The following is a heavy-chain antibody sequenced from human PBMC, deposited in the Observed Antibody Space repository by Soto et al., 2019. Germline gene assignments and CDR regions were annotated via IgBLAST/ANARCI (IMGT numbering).Heavy chain of an antibody. Sequence: EVPLVESGGGLVQPGGSLKLSCAASGFTFSGSAMHWVRQASGKGLEWVGRIRSKANSYATAYAASVKGRFTISRDDSKNTAYLQMNSLKTEDTAVYYXXXXGXWXEXXYGMDVWGQGTTVTVSS. CDR2: IRSKANSYAT. CDR1: GFTFSGSA. CDR3: XXXGXWXEXXYGMDV. J-gene: IGHJ6*02. V-gene: IGHV3-73*02. D-gene: IGHD3-16*01.